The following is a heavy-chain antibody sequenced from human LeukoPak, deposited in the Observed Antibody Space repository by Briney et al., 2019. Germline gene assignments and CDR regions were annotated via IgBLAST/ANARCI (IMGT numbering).Heavy chain of an antibody. D-gene: IGHD6-19*01. Sequence: QTGGSLRLSCAASGFTFSSYNMNWVRQAPGKGLEWVSYIISGSSTIYYADSVKGRFTISRDNGKNSLYLQMNSLRAEDTAVYYCAKGSGWAYWGQGTLVTVSS. CDR1: GFTFSSYN. V-gene: IGHV3-48*01. J-gene: IGHJ4*02. CDR3: AKGSGWAY. CDR2: IISGSSTI.